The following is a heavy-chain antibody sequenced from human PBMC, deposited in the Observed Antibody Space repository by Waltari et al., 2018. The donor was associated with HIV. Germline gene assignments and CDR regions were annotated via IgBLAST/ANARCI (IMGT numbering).Heavy chain of an antibody. D-gene: IGHD3-22*01. CDR1: GGTFSSYA. V-gene: IGHV1-69*01. Sequence: QVQLVQSGAEVKKPGSSVKVSCKASGGTFSSYAISWVRQAPGQGLEWMGGIIPSLGTANYAQKCQGRVTSTADESTSTAYMELSSLRSEDTAVYYCARDGPYDSSGYNFDYWGQGTLVTVSS. CDR2: IIPSLGTA. J-gene: IGHJ4*02. CDR3: ARDGPYDSSGYNFDY.